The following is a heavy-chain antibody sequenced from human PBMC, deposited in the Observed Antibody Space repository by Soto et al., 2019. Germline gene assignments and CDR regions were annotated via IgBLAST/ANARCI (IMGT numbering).Heavy chain of an antibody. V-gene: IGHV4-31*03. CDR1: GGSLSSGWYY. CDR2: IFYTGSA. Sequence: TLSLPCTVSGGSLSSGWYYWNWIRQHQGKGLEWIGYIFYTGSANFNPPLKSRVTISVDTSKNQFSLTLNSVTAADTAVYYCARAIPGYYYGMDVWGQGTTGTVSS. J-gene: IGHJ6*02. CDR3: ARAIPGYYYGMDV.